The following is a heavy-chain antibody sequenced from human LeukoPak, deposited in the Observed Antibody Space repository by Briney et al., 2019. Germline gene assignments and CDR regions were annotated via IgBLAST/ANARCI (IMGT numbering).Heavy chain of an antibody. CDR3: VRDVSGYNWFDP. Sequence: ASVKVSCKTSGYTFTSYYMHWVRQAPGQGHEWMGIINPSVGSTNYAQEFQGRVTMTTDTSTSTIYMELGGLRSEDTAIYYCVRDVSGYNWFDPWGQGTLVIVSS. CDR1: GYTFTSYY. J-gene: IGHJ5*02. CDR2: INPSVGST. V-gene: IGHV1-46*01. D-gene: IGHD3-3*02.